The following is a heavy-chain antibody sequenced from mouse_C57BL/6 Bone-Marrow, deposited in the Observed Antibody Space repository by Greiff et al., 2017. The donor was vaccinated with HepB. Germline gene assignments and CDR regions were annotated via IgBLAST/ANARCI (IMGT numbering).Heavy chain of an antibody. CDR2: INPNNGGT. CDR1: GYTFTDYY. D-gene: IGHD2-2*01. CDR3: ARFGYPLDYYAMDY. V-gene: IGHV1-26*01. Sequence: EVQLQQSGPELVKPGASVKISCKASGYTFTDYYMNWVKQSHGKSLEWIGDINPNNGGTSYNQKFKGKATLTVDKSSSTAYMELRSLTSEDSAVYYCARFGYPLDYYAMDYWGQGTSVTVSS. J-gene: IGHJ4*01.